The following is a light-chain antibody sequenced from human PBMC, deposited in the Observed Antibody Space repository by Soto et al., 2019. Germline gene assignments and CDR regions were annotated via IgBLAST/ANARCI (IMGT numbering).Light chain of an antibody. J-gene: IGLJ2*01. Sequence: QSVLTQPPSASGTPGQRVTISCSGGSSNIGSSTVNWYQQLPGTAPKLLIYSNNQRPSGVPDRFSGSKSGTSASLAISGLQSEDEADYYCAAWDGSLNGHVVFGGGTKVTVL. CDR3: AAWDGSLNGHVV. CDR2: SNN. V-gene: IGLV1-44*01. CDR1: SSNIGSST.